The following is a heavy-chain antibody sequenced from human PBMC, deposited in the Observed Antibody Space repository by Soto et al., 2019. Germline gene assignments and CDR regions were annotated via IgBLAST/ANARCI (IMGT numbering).Heavy chain of an antibody. J-gene: IGHJ6*02. CDR2: TSYDGSDK. Sequence: QVQLVESGGGVVQPGTSLRVSCVGSGFTFRSYVIHWVRQAPGKGLEWVALTSYDGSDKYYDDSVRGRFTISRDNTRNTVDLQMDSLRLEDTSLYYCARWGTTGGLDVWGQGTMVSV. D-gene: IGHD3-16*01. CDR3: ARWGTTGGLDV. CDR1: GFTFRSYV. V-gene: IGHV3-30*19.